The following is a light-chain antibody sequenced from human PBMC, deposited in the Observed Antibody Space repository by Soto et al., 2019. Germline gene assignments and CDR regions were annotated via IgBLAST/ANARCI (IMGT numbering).Light chain of an antibody. CDR3: QVWDTGSDHPDV. CDR1: NIGSKS. J-gene: IGLJ1*01. Sequence: SYELTQPPSVSVVPGQTARITCGGNNIGSKSVHWYQQKPGQAPILVVYDDNDRPSGIPERFSGSNSGNTATLTISRVEAGDEADYYCQVWDTGSDHPDVFGPGTKVTVL. V-gene: IGLV3-21*02. CDR2: DDN.